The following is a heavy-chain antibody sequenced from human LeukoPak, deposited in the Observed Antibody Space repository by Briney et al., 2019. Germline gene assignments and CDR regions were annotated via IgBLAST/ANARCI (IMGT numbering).Heavy chain of an antibody. D-gene: IGHD2/OR15-2a*01. J-gene: IGHJ5*02. CDR1: GGSFSGYY. V-gene: IGHV4-34*01. CDR2: INHSGRT. Sequence: SETLSLTCAVYGGSFSGYYWSWLRQPPGKGLEWVGEINHSGRTNYNPSLKSRVTISVDTSKNQFSLKLSSVTAADTAVYYCARGLSRSSRFDPWGQGTLVTVSS. CDR3: ARGLSRSSRFDP.